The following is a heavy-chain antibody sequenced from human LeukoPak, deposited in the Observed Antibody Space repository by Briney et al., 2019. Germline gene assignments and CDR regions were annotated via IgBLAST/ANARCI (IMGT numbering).Heavy chain of an antibody. CDR1: GYTFTGYY. J-gene: IGHJ3*02. D-gene: IGHD5-12*01. CDR2: INPNSGGT. CDR3: ARDRGYSGNGAFDI. Sequence: ASVKVSCKASGYTFTGYYMHWVRQAPGQGLEWMGRINPNSGGTNYAQQFQGRVTMTRDTSISTAYMELSRLRSDDTAVYYCARDRGYSGNGAFDIWGQGTMVTVSS. V-gene: IGHV1-2*06.